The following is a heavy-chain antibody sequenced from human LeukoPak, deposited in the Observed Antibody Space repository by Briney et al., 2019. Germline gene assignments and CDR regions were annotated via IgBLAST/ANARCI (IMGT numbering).Heavy chain of an antibody. J-gene: IGHJ4*02. CDR1: GGSISISSYY. D-gene: IGHD6-19*01. CDR2: IYYSGST. CDR3: ARTVAVAGRRDFDY. V-gene: IGHV4-39*01. Sequence: PSETLSLTCTVSGGSISISSYYWGWIRQPPGKGLEWIGSIYYSGSTYYNPSLKSRVTISVETSKNQFSLKLNCVSAADTAVYYCARTVAVAGRRDFDYWGQGTLVTVSS.